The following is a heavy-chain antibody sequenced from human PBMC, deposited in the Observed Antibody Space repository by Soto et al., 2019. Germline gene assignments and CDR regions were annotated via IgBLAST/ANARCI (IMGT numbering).Heavy chain of an antibody. CDR3: ARSMRGSSWPFDY. J-gene: IGHJ4*02. CDR2: ISSSSSYT. Sequence: QVQLVESGGGLVKPGGSLRLSCAASGFTFSDYYMSWIRLAPGKGLEWVSYISSSSSYTNYADSVKGRFTISRDNAKNSLYLQMNSLRAEDTAMYYCARSMRGSSWPFDYWGQGTLFTVSS. V-gene: IGHV3-11*05. CDR1: GFTFSDYY. D-gene: IGHD6-13*01.